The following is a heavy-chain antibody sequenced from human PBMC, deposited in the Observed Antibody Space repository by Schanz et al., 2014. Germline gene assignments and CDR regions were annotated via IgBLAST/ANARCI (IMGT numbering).Heavy chain of an antibody. CDR1: GFSFRKSA. CDR2: LTGSGTTT. Sequence: EVQLLESGGGLVQPGGSLRLSCAASGFSFRKSAMSWVRQAPGKGLEWVSALTGSGTTTYYADSVKGRFTISRDNSKNTVYRQMNSLRGEDTGMYYCARGDPVAGLDYWGRGTLVTVSS. V-gene: IGHV3-23*01. CDR3: ARGDPVAGLDY. J-gene: IGHJ4*02.